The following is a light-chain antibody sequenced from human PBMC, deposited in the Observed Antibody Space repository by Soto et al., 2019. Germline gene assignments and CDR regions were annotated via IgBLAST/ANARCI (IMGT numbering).Light chain of an antibody. CDR3: QQYYSYWT. CDR2: KAS. J-gene: IGKJ1*01. CDR1: QSISSW. Sequence: DIQMTQYPSTLSASVGDRVIITCRASQSISSWLAWYQQKPGKAPKLLISKASNLESGVPSRFRGSGSGKEFTLTVSSLQPDDFATYYCQQYYSYWTFGQGTKVEIK. V-gene: IGKV1-5*03.